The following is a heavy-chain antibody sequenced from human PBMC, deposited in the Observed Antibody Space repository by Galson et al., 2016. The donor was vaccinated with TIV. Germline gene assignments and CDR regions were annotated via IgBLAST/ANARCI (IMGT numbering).Heavy chain of an antibody. D-gene: IGHD4-11*01. CDR1: GGTFSSYV. J-gene: IGHJ6*02. Sequence: SVKVSCKASGGTFSSYVIKWVRQAPGQGLEWMGEIIPMFGTANYAQKFQGRVTITADESTSTAYMERSSLRSEDTAVYYCAKDRTTAFDTHYSYYGLDVWGQGTTVIVSS. V-gene: IGHV1-69*13. CDR2: IIPMFGTA. CDR3: AKDRTTAFDTHYSYYGLDV.